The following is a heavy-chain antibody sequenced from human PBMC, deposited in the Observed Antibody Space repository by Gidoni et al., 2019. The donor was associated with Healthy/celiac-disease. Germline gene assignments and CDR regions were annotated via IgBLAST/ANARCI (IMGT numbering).Heavy chain of an antibody. CDR3: AKDGEYDSSGYYFDY. CDR1: GFTFRRYA. D-gene: IGHD3-22*01. V-gene: IGHV3-23*01. Sequence: EVQLLESGGGLVQPWGSLSLSCAAPGFTFRRYAMSWVRQAPGKGLEWVSASSGSGGSTYYADSVKGRFTISRDNSKNTLYLQMNSLRAEDTAVYYCAKDGEYDSSGYYFDYWGQGTLVTVSS. J-gene: IGHJ4*02. CDR2: SSGSGGST.